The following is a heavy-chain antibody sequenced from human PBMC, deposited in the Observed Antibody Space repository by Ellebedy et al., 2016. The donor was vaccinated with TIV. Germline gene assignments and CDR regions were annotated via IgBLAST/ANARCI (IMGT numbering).Heavy chain of an antibody. CDR3: ARDYYGSGSYSSD. V-gene: IGHV3-11*06. D-gene: IGHD3-10*01. J-gene: IGHJ4*02. CDR1: GFTFSDYY. Sequence: GESLKISCAASGFTFSDYYMSWIRQAPGKGLEWLSYISGSSSYTNYADSVKGRLTISRDNAKNSLYLRMNSRRAEDTAVYYCARDYYGSGSYSSDWGQGTLVTVSS. CDR2: ISGSSSYT.